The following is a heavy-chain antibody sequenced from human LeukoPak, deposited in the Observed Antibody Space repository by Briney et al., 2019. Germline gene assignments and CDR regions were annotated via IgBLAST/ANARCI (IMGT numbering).Heavy chain of an antibody. CDR3: AREKYYDFWSGYYSGYYYYYMDV. J-gene: IGHJ6*03. V-gene: IGHV3-21*01. CDR1: GFTFSSYS. CDR2: ISSSSYI. Sequence: GGSLRLSCAASGFTFSSYSMNWVRQAPGKGLEWVSSISSSSYIYYADSVKGRFTISRDNAKNSLYLQMNSLRAEDTAVYYCAREKYYDFWSGYYSGYYYYYMDVWGKGTTVTVSS. D-gene: IGHD3-3*01.